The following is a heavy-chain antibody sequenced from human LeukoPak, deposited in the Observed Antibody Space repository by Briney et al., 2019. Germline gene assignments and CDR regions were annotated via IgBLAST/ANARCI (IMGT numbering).Heavy chain of an antibody. V-gene: IGHV1-18*01. CDR1: GYTFTSYG. Sequence: ASVKVSCKASGYTFTSYGISWVRQAPGQGPEWMGWISAYNGNTNYAQKLQGRVTMTTDTSTSTAYMELRSLRSDDTAVYYCARTPGDFWSGYYGNYYYYMDVWGKGTTVTVSS. D-gene: IGHD3-3*01. J-gene: IGHJ6*03. CDR3: ARTPGDFWSGYYGNYYYYMDV. CDR2: ISAYNGNT.